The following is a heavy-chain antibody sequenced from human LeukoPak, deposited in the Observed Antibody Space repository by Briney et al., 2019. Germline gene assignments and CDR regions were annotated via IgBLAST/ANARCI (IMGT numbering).Heavy chain of an antibody. CDR1: GFTFSSYD. D-gene: IGHD6-19*01. CDR3: ARVAGWHWFDP. CDR2: IRPSGGNT. Sequence: EAGGSLRLSCAASGFTFSSYDMTWVRQAPGRVLEWVSSIRPSGGNTYYGDSVKGRFTISRDNSKNTVYLQMNNMRVDDTAVYYCARVAGWHWFDPWGQGTLVTVSS. V-gene: IGHV3-23*01. J-gene: IGHJ5*02.